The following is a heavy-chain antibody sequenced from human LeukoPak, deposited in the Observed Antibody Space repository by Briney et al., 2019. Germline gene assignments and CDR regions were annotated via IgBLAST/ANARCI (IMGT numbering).Heavy chain of an antibody. V-gene: IGHV1-46*01. Sequence: GGSLRLSCAASGYTFTSYYMHWVRQAPGQGLEWMGIINPSGGSTSYAQKFQGRVTMTRGTSTSTVYMELSSLRSEDTAVYYCARGGREPGDYVLDYWGQGTLVTVSS. CDR2: INPSGGST. J-gene: IGHJ4*02. CDR1: GYTFTSYY. CDR3: ARGGREPGDYVLDY. D-gene: IGHD4-17*01.